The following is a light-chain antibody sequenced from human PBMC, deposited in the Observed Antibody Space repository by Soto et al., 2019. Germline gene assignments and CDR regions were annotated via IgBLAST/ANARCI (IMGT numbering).Light chain of an antibody. CDR1: SSDVGGYNY. CDR2: EVS. J-gene: IGLJ3*02. CDR3: SSYTTSSTLEV. Sequence: QSALTQPASVSGSPGQSITISCTGTSSDVGGYNYVSWYQQHPGKAPKLMIYEVSNRPSGVSNRFSCSKSGNTASLTISGIQAEDEAAYYCSSYTTSSTLEVFGGGTKLTVL. V-gene: IGLV2-14*01.